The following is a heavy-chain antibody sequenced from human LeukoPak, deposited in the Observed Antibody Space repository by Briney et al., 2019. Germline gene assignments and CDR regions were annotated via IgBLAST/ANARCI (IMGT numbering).Heavy chain of an antibody. J-gene: IGHJ4*02. CDR1: GFTFNNYA. V-gene: IGHV3-23*01. CDR3: AKEYSGSYSGDY. CDR2: IRGSGRQT. D-gene: IGHD1-26*01. Sequence: GGSLRLSCVASGFTFNNYAMMWVRQTQDKRLEWVSAIRGSGRQTFYADSVKGRFTISRDNSKNTLYLQMNSLRAEDTAVYYCAKEYSGSYSGDYWGQGTLVTVSS.